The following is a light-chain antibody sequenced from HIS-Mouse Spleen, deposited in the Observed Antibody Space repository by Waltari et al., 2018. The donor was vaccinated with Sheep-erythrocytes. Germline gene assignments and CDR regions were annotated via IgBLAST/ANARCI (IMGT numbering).Light chain of an antibody. V-gene: IGKV1-39*01. CDR2: AAP. J-gene: IGKJ4*01. CDR3: QQSYSTPPLT. CDR1: QSISSY. Sequence: DIQMTQSPSSLSASVGDRVTITCRASQSISSYLNWYQQKPGKAPKLLNYAAPSLQSGVPSRFSGSGSGTDFTLTISSLQPEDFATYYCQQSYSTPPLTFGGGTKVEIK.